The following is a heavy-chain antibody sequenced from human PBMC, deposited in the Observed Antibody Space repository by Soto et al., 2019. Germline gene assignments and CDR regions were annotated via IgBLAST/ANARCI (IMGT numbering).Heavy chain of an antibody. D-gene: IGHD2-15*01. Sequence: SDPLSLTCTVSGGSIYTYSWTWLRQPAGKGLEWIGHIYSSGSVNYNPSLKSRVSMSVDTSKNQFSLKLNSVTAADTAVYYCCRGFCGGGTCYSADYWGPGTLVTVSS. J-gene: IGHJ4*02. CDR2: IYSSGSV. CDR1: GGSIYTYS. CDR3: CRGFCGGGTCYSADY. V-gene: IGHV4-4*07.